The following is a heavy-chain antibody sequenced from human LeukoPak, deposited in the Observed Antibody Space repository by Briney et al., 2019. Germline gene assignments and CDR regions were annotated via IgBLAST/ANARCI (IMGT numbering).Heavy chain of an antibody. D-gene: IGHD2-2*01. Sequence: GGSLRLSCAASGFTFRSYSMNWVRQAPGKGLGWVSSISSSSSYIYYADSVKGRFTISRDNAKNSLYLQMNSLRAEDTAVYYCATYCSSTSCPHWGQGTLVTVSS. J-gene: IGHJ4*02. CDR1: GFTFRSYS. CDR3: ATYCSSTSCPH. CDR2: ISSSSSYI. V-gene: IGHV3-21*01.